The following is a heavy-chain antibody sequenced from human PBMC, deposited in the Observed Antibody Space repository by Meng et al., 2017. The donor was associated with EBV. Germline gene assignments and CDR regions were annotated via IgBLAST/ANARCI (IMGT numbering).Heavy chain of an antibody. D-gene: IGHD2-21*01. J-gene: IGHJ4*02. Sequence: GQLVESGAEVKKPGASVNVSCKASGYTFTSYYMHWVRQASGQGLEWMGIINPSGGSTSYAQKFQGRVTMTRDTSTSTVYMELSSLRSEDTAVYYCARDFCGGDCYLFDYWGQGTLLTVSS. CDR1: GYTFTSYY. V-gene: IGHV1-46*01. CDR3: ARDFCGGDCYLFDY. CDR2: INPSGGST.